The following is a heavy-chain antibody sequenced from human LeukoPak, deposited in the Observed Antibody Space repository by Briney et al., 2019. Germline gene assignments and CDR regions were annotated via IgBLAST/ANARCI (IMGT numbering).Heavy chain of an antibody. CDR3: ARVLLWFGEFTAPFDY. CDR1: RFTFSNYW. V-gene: IGHV3-7*01. CDR2: LKQDGSEI. J-gene: IGHJ4*02. Sequence: GGSLTLSCAASRFTFSNYWMGWDRPAQGQGREWVANLKQDGSEIYYVDSVKGRFSISRDNAKNSLYLQMNSLRAEDTAVYYCARVLLWFGEFTAPFDYWGQGSWVTVSS. D-gene: IGHD3-10*01.